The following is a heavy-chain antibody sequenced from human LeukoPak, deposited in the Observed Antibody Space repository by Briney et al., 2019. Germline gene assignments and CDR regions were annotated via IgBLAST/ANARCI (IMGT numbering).Heavy chain of an antibody. V-gene: IGHV3-30*18. CDR2: ISYDGSNK. CDR3: AKDKYFDWLLHFYFDY. Sequence: PGGSLRLSCAASGFTFSGYGMHWVRQAPGKGLEWVAVISYDGSNKYYADSVKGRFTISRDNSKNTLYLQMNSLRAEDTAVYYSAKDKYFDWLLHFYFDYWGQGTLVTVSS. CDR1: GFTFSGYG. J-gene: IGHJ4*02. D-gene: IGHD3-9*01.